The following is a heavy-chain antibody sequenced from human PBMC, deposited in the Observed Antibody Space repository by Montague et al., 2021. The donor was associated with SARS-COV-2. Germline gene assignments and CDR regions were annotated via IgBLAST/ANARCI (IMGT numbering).Heavy chain of an antibody. V-gene: IGHV4-59*01. CDR1: GGSITGYY. Sequence: SETLSLTCTVSGGSITGYYWSWLRRSPGKGLEWIAFIYDGGAVNYNPSLGSRVTISTDTSKNQLSLKVNSVTAADTAVYYCVRDHPYGGPRGAFDIGGQGTGAPVSS. CDR2: IYDGGAV. CDR3: VRDHPYGGPRGAFDI. J-gene: IGHJ3*02. D-gene: IGHD4-23*01.